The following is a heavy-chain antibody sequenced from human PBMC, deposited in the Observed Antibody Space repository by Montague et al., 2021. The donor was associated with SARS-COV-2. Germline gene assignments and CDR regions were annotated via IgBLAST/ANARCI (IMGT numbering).Heavy chain of an antibody. J-gene: IGHJ3*02. CDR2: INYSGST. CDR3: AGGGLLYCSGDSCPNAFDI. Sequence: SETLSLTCTVSGGSISSYYWSWIRQPPGKGLEWIGYINYSGSTNXNPSLKSRVTISVDTSTNQFSLKLSSVTAADTAVYYCAGGGLLYCSGDSCPNAFDIWGRGTMVTVSS. V-gene: IGHV4-59*01. CDR1: GGSISSYY. D-gene: IGHD2-15*01.